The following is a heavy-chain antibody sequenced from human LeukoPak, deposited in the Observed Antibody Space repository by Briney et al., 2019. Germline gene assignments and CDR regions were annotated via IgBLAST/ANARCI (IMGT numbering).Heavy chain of an antibody. D-gene: IGHD2-21*02. J-gene: IGHJ4*02. CDR2: ISGSGGST. CDR1: GFTFSSYG. CDR3: AKYCGSDCYPNVAANDY. V-gene: IGHV3-23*01. Sequence: GGSLRLSCAASGFTFSSYGMSWVRQAPGKGLEWVSAISGSGGSTYYADSVKGRFTISRDRPKNTLYLQMNSLRAEDTAVYYCAKYCGSDCYPNVAANDYWGQGTLVTVSS.